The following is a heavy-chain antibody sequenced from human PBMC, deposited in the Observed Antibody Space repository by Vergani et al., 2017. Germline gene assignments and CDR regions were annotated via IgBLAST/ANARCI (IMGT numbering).Heavy chain of an antibody. J-gene: IGHJ3*02. Sequence: QLQLQESGPGLVKPSETLSLTCTVSGGSISSSSYYWGWIRQPPGKGLEWIGSIYYSGSTYYNPSLKSRVTISVDTSKNQFSLKLSSVTAADTAVYYCARDRADDYGDYLDIWGQGTMVTVSS. CDR2: IYYSGST. V-gene: IGHV4-39*07. D-gene: IGHD4-17*01. CDR3: ARDRADDYGDYLDI. CDR1: GGSISSSSYY.